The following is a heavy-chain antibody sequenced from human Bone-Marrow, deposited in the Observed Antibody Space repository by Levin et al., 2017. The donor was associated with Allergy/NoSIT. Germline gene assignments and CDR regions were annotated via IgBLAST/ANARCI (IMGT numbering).Heavy chain of an antibody. CDR3: ARRMVSGYHAFDI. CDR2: MFSSGTNY. J-gene: IGHJ3*02. D-gene: IGHD2-8*01. Sequence: SQTLSLTCTVSGDSIRDDYWSWIRQSPGGELEWIGNMFSSGTNYKYNPSLKSRITMSMHTSQHRFSLKVTSVTAADTGVYFCARRMVSGYHAFDIWGRGTKVTVSS. V-gene: IGHV4-59*12. CDR1: GDSIRDDY.